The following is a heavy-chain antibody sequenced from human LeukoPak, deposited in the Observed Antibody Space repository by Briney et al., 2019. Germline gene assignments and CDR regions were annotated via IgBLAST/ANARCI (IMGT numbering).Heavy chain of an antibody. V-gene: IGHV3-21*01. CDR2: ISSTSTYI. D-gene: IGHD1-1*01. J-gene: IGHJ4*02. CDR3: ARVRATETTRTSDFDY. Sequence: GGSLRLSCAASGFTFSSYSMKWVRQAPGKGLEWVSSISSTSTYIYYADSVKGRFTVSRDNAKSSVYLQMNSLRAEDTALYYCARVRATETTRTSDFDYWGQGTLVTVSS. CDR1: GFTFSSYS.